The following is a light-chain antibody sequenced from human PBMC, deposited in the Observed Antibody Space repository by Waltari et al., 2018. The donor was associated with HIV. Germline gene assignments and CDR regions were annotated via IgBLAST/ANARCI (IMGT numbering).Light chain of an antibody. CDR2: DVS. J-gene: IGLJ2*01. CDR3: SSYSSGNTVV. CDR1: TLDIVDSNF. V-gene: IGLV2-14*03. Sequence: QSALTQPASMSRSPAQSIPIHFSRTTLDIVDSNFFSCFQQPPGKPPKLIFHDVSHSVPEVSDRFSASKSGNAASLTFAGLQPEDEADYYCSSYSSGNTVVFGGGTKLTFL.